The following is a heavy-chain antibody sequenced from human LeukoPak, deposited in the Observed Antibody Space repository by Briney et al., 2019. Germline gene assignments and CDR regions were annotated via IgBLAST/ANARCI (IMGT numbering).Heavy chain of an antibody. J-gene: IGHJ4*02. CDR1: GFTFNNYA. CDR2: ISSSGSST. V-gene: IGHV3-23*01. Sequence: PGGSLRLSCAASGFTFNNYAMSWVRQAPGKGLEWVSAISSSGSSTYYADSVKGRFTISRDNSKNTLYLEMDSLRAEDTAAYYCAKGVGATTAYYFDYWGQGTLVTVSS. D-gene: IGHD1-26*01. CDR3: AKGVGATTAYYFDY.